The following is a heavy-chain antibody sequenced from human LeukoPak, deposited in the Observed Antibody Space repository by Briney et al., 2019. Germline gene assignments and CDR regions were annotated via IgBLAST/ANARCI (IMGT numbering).Heavy chain of an antibody. Sequence: KPSETLSLTCAVSGYSISSGYYWGWIRQPPGKGLEWIGSIYHSGSTYYNPSLKSRVTISVDTSKNQFSLKLSSVTAADTAVYHCARRPRYSSGWYPHYFDYWGQGTLVTVSS. CDR3: ARRPRYSSGWYPHYFDY. D-gene: IGHD6-19*01. CDR1: GYSISSGYY. V-gene: IGHV4-38-2*01. J-gene: IGHJ4*02. CDR2: IYHSGST.